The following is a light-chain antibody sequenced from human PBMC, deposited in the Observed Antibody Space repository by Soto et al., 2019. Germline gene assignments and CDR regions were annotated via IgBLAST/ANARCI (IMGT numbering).Light chain of an antibody. J-gene: IGKJ1*01. CDR3: HQTYSTPRT. CDR1: QSISTY. Sequence: DIQMTQSPSSLSASVGDRVTITCRASQSISTYLNWYQHKPGKAPKLLIYAASSLQSGVPSRFSGVRSGTDFTLPISSLQPEDFATYYCHQTYSTPRTFGLGTKVEIK. V-gene: IGKV1-39*01. CDR2: AAS.